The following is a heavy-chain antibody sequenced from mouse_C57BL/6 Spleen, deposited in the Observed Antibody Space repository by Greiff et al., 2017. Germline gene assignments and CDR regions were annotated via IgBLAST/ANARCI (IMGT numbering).Heavy chain of an antibody. CDR2: INPSNGGT. CDR1: GYTFPSSW. J-gene: IGHJ2*01. CDR3: ARQRYFDY. V-gene: IGHV1-53*01. Sequence: QVQLKQPGTELVKPGASVKLSCQASGYTFPSSWMHWVQQRPGQGLEWIGNINPSNGGTNYNEKFKSKATLPVDKSSSTAYMQLSSLTSEDSAVYYCARQRYFDYRGQATTLPSSS.